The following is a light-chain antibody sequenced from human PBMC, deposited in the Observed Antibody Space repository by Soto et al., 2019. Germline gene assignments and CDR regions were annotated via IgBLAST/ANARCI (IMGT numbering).Light chain of an antibody. V-gene: IGKV3-20*01. J-gene: IGKJ1*01. CDR1: QSVASSF. CDR2: AAS. CDR3: QQYGGSPWT. Sequence: EIVLTQSPGALSLSPGERATLSCRASQSVASSFLAWYQQKPGQAPRLLMYAASSRATGIPDRFSGSGSGTDYTLTITGLEPEDLAVYFCQQYGGSPWTFGQWTKVEL.